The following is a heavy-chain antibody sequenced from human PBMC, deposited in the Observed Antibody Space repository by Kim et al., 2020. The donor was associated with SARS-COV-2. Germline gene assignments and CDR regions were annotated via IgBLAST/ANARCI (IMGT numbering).Heavy chain of an antibody. Sequence: SETLSLTCTVSGGSISSYFWSWIRQPPGKGLECIGYIYYSGSTNYNPSLKSRVTISVDTSKNQFSLKLSSVTAADTAVYYCARGGTSSYYFDYWGQGTLVTVSS. J-gene: IGHJ4*02. V-gene: IGHV4-59*01. CDR2: IYYSGST. CDR3: ARGGTSSYYFDY. D-gene: IGHD2-2*01. CDR1: GGSISSYF.